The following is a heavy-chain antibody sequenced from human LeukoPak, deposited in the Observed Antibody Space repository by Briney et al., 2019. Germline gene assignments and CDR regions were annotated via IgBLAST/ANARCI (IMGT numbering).Heavy chain of an antibody. CDR1: GYTFTSYG. CDR3: ARTNYGDYYGSYYYGMDV. V-gene: IGHV1-18*01. CDR2: ISAYNGNT. J-gene: IGHJ6*02. D-gene: IGHD4-17*01. Sequence: GASVTVSCKASGYTFTSYGISWVRQAPGQGLEWMGWISAYNGNTNYAQKLQGRVTMTTDTSTSTAYMELRSLRSDDTAVYYCARTNYGDYYGSYYYGMDVWGQGTTVTVSS.